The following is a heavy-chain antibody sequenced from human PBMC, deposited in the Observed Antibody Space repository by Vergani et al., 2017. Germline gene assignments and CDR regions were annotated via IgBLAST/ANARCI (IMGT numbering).Heavy chain of an antibody. V-gene: IGHV3-33*01. CDR3: AMWGNEKRRDS. CDR2: IWYDGSNK. CDR1: GFTFSRHG. D-gene: IGHD1-1*01. J-gene: IGHJ5*01. Sequence: QVQLVESEGGVVQPGRSLTLSCVASGFTFSRHGMHWVREAPGKGLEWGAVIWYDGSNKYYGDSEKGRFTISRDNSKSTLSLQMNSLRVEDTAVYYCAMWGNEKRRDSWGQETLVTVSS.